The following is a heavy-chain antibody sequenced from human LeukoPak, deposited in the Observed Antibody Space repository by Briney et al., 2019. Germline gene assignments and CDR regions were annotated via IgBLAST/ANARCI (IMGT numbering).Heavy chain of an antibody. D-gene: IGHD3-22*01. V-gene: IGHV4-34*01. J-gene: IGHJ5*02. CDR1: GGSFSGYY. CDR2: INHSGST. CDR3: ARLDYYDSSGLNWFDP. Sequence: ASETLSLTCAVYGGSFSGYYWSWIRQPPGKGLEWIGEINHSGSTNYNPSLKSRVTISVDTSKNQFSLKLSSVTAADTAVYYCARLDYYDSSGLNWFDPWGQGTLVTVSS.